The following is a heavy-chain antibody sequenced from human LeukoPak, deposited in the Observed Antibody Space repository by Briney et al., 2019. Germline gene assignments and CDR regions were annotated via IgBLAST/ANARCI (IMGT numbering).Heavy chain of an antibody. V-gene: IGHV1-24*01. CDR2: FDPEDGET. CDR1: GYTLTELS. D-gene: IGHD6-13*01. CDR3: ATNRGSSWYYYFDY. Sequence: ASVKVSCKVSGYTLTELSMHWMRQAPGKGLEWMGGFDPEDGETIYAQKFQGRVTMTEDTSTDTAYMELSSLRSEDTAVYYCATNRGSSWYYYFDYRGQGTLVTVSS. J-gene: IGHJ4*02.